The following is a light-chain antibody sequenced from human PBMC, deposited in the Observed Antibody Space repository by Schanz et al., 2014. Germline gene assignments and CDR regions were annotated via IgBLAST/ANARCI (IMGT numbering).Light chain of an antibody. Sequence: EIVLTQSPATLSLSPGERATLSCRASQSVSSYLAWYQQKPGQAPRLLIYGASSGATGIPDRFSGSGSGTDFTLTISRLEPEDFAVYYCQQRRSWPQTFGQGTKVEIK. CDR2: GAS. CDR1: QSVSSY. J-gene: IGKJ1*01. CDR3: QQRRSWPQT. V-gene: IGKV3-11*01.